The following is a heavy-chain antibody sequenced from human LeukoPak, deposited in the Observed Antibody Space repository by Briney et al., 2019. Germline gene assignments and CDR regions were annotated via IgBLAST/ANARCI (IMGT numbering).Heavy chain of an antibody. V-gene: IGHV4-39*07. J-gene: IGHJ4*02. Sequence: SETLSLTCTVSSGSISGSIYYWAWIRQPPGKGLEWIGTVHYSGKTYYNPSLTSRVTISVDKSRNQFSLRLSSVTAADTAVYYCARVYCSGGSCAHDYRGQGTLVTVSS. CDR1: SGSISGSIYY. D-gene: IGHD2-15*01. CDR2: VHYSGKT. CDR3: ARVYCSGGSCAHDY.